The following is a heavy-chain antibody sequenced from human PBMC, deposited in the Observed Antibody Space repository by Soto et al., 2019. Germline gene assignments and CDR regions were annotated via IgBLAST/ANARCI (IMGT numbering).Heavy chain of an antibody. D-gene: IGHD5-18*01. Sequence: QVKLVQSGAEVKKPGASVKVSCKASGYSFTSFGITWVRQAPGQGLEWMGWISAYNGNTNYAQNLQGRVIMTTDRSTNTVYMELRSLTSDDTAVYYCARDRGDTAMVTFNFWGQGTLVIVSS. CDR2: ISAYNGNT. CDR3: ARDRGDTAMVTFNF. J-gene: IGHJ4*02. V-gene: IGHV1-18*04. CDR1: GYSFTSFG.